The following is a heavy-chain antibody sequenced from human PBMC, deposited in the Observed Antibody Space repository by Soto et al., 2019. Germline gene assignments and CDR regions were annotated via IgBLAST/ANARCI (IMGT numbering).Heavy chain of an antibody. V-gene: IGHV5-51*01. J-gene: IGHJ4*02. CDR3: ARLYLGAAAGPFDY. CDR1: GYSFTSYW. Sequence: PGESLKISCKGSGYSFTSYWLGWVRQMPGKGLEWMGIIYPGDSDTRYSPSFQGQVTISVDKSISTAYLQWSSLKASDTAMCYCARLYLGAAAGPFDYWGQGTLVTVSS. D-gene: IGHD6-13*01. CDR2: IYPGDSDT.